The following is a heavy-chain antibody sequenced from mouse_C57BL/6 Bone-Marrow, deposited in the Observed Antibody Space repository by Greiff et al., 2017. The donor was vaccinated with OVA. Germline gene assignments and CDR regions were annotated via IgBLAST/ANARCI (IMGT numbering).Heavy chain of an antibody. V-gene: IGHV5-4*01. Sequence: EVKLVESGGGLVKPGGSLKLSCAASGFTFSSYAMSWVRQTPEKRLEWVATISDGGSYTYYPDNVKGRFTISRDNAKNNLYLQMSHLKSEDTAMYYCAREGNSEGFDYWGQGTTLTVSS. CDR2: ISDGGSYT. J-gene: IGHJ2*01. CDR1: GFTFSSYA. CDR3: AREGNSEGFDY. D-gene: IGHD2-1*01.